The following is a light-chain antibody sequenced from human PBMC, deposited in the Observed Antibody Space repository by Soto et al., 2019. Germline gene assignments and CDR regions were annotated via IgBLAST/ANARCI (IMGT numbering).Light chain of an antibody. Sequence: EIVFTQSPATLSLAGVERATLSCRASQSVRSSLAWYQQKPGQPPRLLIYRASTRATGVPARFSGSGSGTEFTLTISSLQSEDFAVYYCQQYDHWWTFGQGTKVDI. CDR1: QSVRSS. J-gene: IGKJ1*01. V-gene: IGKV3-15*01. CDR3: QQYDHWWT. CDR2: RAS.